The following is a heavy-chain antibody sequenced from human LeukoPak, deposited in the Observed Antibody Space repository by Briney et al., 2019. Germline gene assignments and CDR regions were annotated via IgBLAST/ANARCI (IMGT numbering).Heavy chain of an antibody. V-gene: IGHV4-39*01. D-gene: IGHD2-2*01. CDR1: GGSISSSSYN. CDR2: IYYSGNT. J-gene: IGHJ6*03. Sequence: SETPSLTCTVSGGSISSSSYNWGWIRQPPGKGLEWIGSIYYSGNTYYNPSLKSRVTISVDTSKNQFSLKLSSVTAADTAVYYCARRTSRYYMDVWGKGTTVTVSS. CDR3: ARRTSRYYMDV.